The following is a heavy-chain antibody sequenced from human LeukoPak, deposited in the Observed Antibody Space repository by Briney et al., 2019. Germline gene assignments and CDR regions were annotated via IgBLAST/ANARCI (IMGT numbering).Heavy chain of an antibody. V-gene: IGHV3-7*01. CDR3: AREYLLYYFDY. CDR1: GFTFNNYW. D-gene: IGHD2-2*02. CDR2: IKQDGSEK. J-gene: IGHJ4*02. Sequence: GGSLRLSCAASGFTFNNYWMSWVRQAPGKGLEWVANIKQDGSEKYYVDSVKGRFTISRDNAKNSLYLQMNSLRAEDTAVYYCAREYLLYYFDYWGQGTLVTVSS.